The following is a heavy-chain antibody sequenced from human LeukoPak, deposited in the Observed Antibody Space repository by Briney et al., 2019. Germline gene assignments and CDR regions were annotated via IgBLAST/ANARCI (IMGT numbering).Heavy chain of an antibody. V-gene: IGHV4-34*01. CDR2: INHSGST. CDR1: GGSFSGYY. D-gene: IGHD3-3*01. CDR3: VLRFSY. J-gene: IGHJ4*02. Sequence: SETLSLTCAVYGGSFSGYYRSWIRQPPGKGLEWIGEINHSGSTNYNPSLKSRVTISVDTSKNQFSLKLSSVTAADTAVYYCVLRFSYWGQGTLVTVSS.